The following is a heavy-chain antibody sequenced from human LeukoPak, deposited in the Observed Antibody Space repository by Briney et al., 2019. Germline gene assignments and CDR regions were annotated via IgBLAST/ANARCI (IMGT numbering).Heavy chain of an antibody. CDR2: IKQDGSEK. J-gene: IGHJ4*02. CDR3: ATLVATTRFDY. V-gene: IGHV3-7*01. Sequence: TLRLSCAASGFIISSYWMSWVRQAPGKGLEWVANIKQDGSEKYYVDSVKGRFTISRDNAKNSLYLQMSSLRADDMAVYYCATLVATTRFDYWGQGTLVTVSS. D-gene: IGHD5-12*01. CDR1: GFIISSYW.